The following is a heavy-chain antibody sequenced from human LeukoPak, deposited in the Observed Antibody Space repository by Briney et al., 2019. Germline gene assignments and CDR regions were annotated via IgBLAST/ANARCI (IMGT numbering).Heavy chain of an antibody. Sequence: GESLKISCKGSGYSFTSYWIGWVRQMPGKGLEWMGIIYPGDSDTRYSSSFQGQVTISADKSISTAYLQWSSLKASDTAMYYCARSTGSGWPYYYYGMDVWGQGTTVTVSS. J-gene: IGHJ6*02. CDR3: ARSTGSGWPYYYYGMDV. CDR1: GYSFTSYW. D-gene: IGHD6-19*01. CDR2: IYPGDSDT. V-gene: IGHV5-51*01.